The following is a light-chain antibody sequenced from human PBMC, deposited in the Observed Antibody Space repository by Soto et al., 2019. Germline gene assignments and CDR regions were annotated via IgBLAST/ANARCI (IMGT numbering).Light chain of an antibody. J-gene: IGKJ5*01. Sequence: DIVMTQSPDSLAVSLGERATINCKSSQTVLYSSNNKNYLAWYQQKPGQPPKLLIYWASTRESGVPDRFSGRGSGTDFTLTVRSLQPEDVAVYYCQQYFGTPITFGQGTRLEIK. CDR3: QQYFGTPIT. V-gene: IGKV4-1*01. CDR2: WAS. CDR1: QTVLYSSNNKNY.